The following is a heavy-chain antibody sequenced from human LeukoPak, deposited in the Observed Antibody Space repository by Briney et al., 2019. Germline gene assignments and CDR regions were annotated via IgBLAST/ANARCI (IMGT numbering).Heavy chain of an antibody. V-gene: IGHV4-4*07. CDR2: IYTSGST. CDR1: GGSISSYY. Sequence: SETLSLTCTVSGGSISSYYWSWIRQPAGKGLEWIGRIYTSGSTNYNPSLKGRVTISVDTSKNQFSLKLSSVTAADTAVYYCASSGGSYYDSSGYYYAFDIWGQGTMVTVSS. D-gene: IGHD3-22*01. CDR3: ASSGGSYYDSSGYYYAFDI. J-gene: IGHJ3*02.